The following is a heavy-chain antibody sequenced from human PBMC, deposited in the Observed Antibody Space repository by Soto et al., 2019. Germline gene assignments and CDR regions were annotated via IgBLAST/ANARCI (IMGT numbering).Heavy chain of an antibody. CDR3: ARAQAWSIHDY. Sequence: QVQLVQSGAEVKKPGASVRIACKASGYTFTSYHIYWVRQAPGQGLEWMGIINPTGATTTYEQRLQGRVPMTRDTSTSTVYMDLSSLTSEDTAVYYCARAQAWSIHDYRGQGPLVTVSS. CDR1: GYTFTSYH. D-gene: IGHD2-21*01. V-gene: IGHV1-46*03. CDR2: INPTGATT. J-gene: IGHJ4*02.